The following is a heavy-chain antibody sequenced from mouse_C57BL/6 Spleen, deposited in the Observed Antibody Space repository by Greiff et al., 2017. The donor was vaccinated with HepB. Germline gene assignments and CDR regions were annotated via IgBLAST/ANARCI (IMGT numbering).Heavy chain of an antibody. CDR1: GYTFTDHT. J-gene: IGHJ1*03. Sequence: VQLQQSDAELVKPGASVKISCKVSGYTFTDHTIHWMKQRPEQGLEWIGYIYPRDGSTKYNEKFKGKATLTADKSSSTAYMQLNSLTSEDSAVYFGARGECYDGYYDWYFDVWGTGTTVTVAS. V-gene: IGHV1-78*01. D-gene: IGHD2-3*01. CDR2: IYPRDGST. CDR3: ARGECYDGYYDWYFDV.